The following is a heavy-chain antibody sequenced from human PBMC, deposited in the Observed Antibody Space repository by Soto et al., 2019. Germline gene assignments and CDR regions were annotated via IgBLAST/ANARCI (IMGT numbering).Heavy chain of an antibody. J-gene: IGHJ6*02. V-gene: IGHV3-23*01. CDR2: ISGSGGST. D-gene: IGHD3-22*01. Sequence: PGGSLRLSCAASGFTFSSYAMSWVRQAPGKGLEWVSAISGSGGSTYYADSVKGRFTISRDNSKNTLYLQMNSLRAEDTAVYYCAKDPDSSGYYSHYYYYGMDVWGQGTTVTVSS. CDR3: AKDPDSSGYYSHYYYYGMDV. CDR1: GFTFSSYA.